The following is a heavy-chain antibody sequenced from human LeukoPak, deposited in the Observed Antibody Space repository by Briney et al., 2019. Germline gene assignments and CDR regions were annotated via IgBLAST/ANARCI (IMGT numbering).Heavy chain of an antibody. V-gene: IGHV3-53*01. CDR2: IYSGGST. J-gene: IGHJ4*02. CDR3: AGSYYRPEVDY. Sequence: GGSLRLSCVVSGFTFSNYPMSWVRQAPGKGLEWVSVIYSGGSTYYADSVKGRFTISRDNSKNTLYLQMNSLRAEDTAVYYCAGSYYRPEVDYWGQGTLVTVSS. D-gene: IGHD1-26*01. CDR1: GFTFSNYP.